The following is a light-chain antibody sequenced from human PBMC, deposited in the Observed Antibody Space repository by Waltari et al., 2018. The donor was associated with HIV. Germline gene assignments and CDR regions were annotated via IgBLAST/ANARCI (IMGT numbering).Light chain of an antibody. Sequence: QSALTQPPSASGSPGQSVTFSCTGPSRDVGAYNFVSCYQQHPGNAPKLIIYGVNQRPSGVPDRFSGSKSGNTASLTVSGLQADDEADYYCSSYAGPNHLLFGGGTKLTVL. CDR3: SSYAGPNHLL. CDR1: SRDVGAYNF. V-gene: IGLV2-8*01. CDR2: GVN. J-gene: IGLJ2*01.